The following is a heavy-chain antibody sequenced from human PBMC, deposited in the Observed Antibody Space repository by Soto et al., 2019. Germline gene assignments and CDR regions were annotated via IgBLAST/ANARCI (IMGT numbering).Heavy chain of an antibody. V-gene: IGHV3-21*01. CDR3: ARDLAFYGSYCFDY. J-gene: IGHJ4*02. CDR1: GFTFSSYI. Sequence: PGGSLRLSCAASGFTFSSYIMNLVRQAPGKGLEWVSSISSSSSYIYYADSVKGRFTISRDNAKNSLYLQMNSLRAEDTAVYYCARDLAFYGSYCFDYWGQGTLVTVSS. D-gene: IGHD1-26*01. CDR2: ISSSSSYI.